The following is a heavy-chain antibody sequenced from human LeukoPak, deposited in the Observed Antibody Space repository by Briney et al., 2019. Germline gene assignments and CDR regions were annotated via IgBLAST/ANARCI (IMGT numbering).Heavy chain of an antibody. CDR2: MNPNSGNT. CDR1: GGTFTSYD. J-gene: IGHJ4*02. V-gene: IGHV1-8*01. D-gene: IGHD3-10*01. Sequence: GASVKVSCKASGGTFTSYDINWVRQATGQGLEWMGWMNPNSGNTGYAQKFQGRVTMTRNTSISTAYMELSSLRSEDTAVYYCARGSRATWLYYYGSGSGLSVNQYFDYWGQGTLVTVSS. CDR3: ARGSRATWLYYYGSGSGLSVNQYFDY.